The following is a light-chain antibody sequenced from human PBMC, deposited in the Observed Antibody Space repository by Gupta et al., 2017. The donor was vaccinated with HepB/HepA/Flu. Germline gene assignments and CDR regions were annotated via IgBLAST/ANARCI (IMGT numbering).Light chain of an antibody. V-gene: IGLV3-19*01. J-gene: IGLJ1*01. CDR3: NSRDCSGYYV. CDR2: GKN. CDR1: SLRSYY. Sequence: SSELTQDPAVSVALGQTVRITCQGDSLRSYYASWYQQKPGQAPVLVIYGKNNRPSGIPDRFSGSSSGNTASLTITGAQAEDEADYYCNSRDCSGYYVFGTGTKVTVL.